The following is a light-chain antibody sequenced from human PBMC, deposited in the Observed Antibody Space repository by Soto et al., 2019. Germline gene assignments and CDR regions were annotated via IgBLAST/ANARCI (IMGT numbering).Light chain of an antibody. CDR1: QSVNYSY. J-gene: IGKJ1*01. CDR2: GAS. Sequence: EIVLTQSPGTLSLSPGERATLSCRASQSVNYSYLSWYQQKPGQAPRLLIYGASNRATGITYRVSACGSEIDFTLTISRLEPVDVSLYYWQQYGSSPLTFGQGTKVEIK. CDR3: QQYGSSPLT. V-gene: IGKV3-20*01.